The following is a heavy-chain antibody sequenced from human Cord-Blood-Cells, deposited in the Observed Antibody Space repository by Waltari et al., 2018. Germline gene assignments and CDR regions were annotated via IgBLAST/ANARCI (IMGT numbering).Heavy chain of an antibody. D-gene: IGHD3-22*01. V-gene: IGHV4-34*01. CDR1: GGSFSGYY. CDR2: INHSEST. CDR3: ARGDYYDSSGYYYYYYYGMDV. J-gene: IGHJ6*02. Sequence: QVQLQQWGAGLLKPSETLSLTCAVYGGSFSGYYWRWIRQPPGMGLVWIGEINHSESTNYNPSLKSRVTISVDTSKNQFSLKLSSVTAADTAVYYCARGDYYDSSGYYYYYYYGMDVWGQGTTVTVSS.